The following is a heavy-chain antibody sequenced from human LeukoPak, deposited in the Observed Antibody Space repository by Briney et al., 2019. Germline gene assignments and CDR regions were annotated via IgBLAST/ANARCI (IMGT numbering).Heavy chain of an antibody. J-gene: IGHJ4*02. D-gene: IGHD2-2*01. Sequence: PGGSLRLSCAASGFRFSGHYMSWIRQAPGKGLEWVAYISSTVTTVYYADSVKGRFTISSDNTKDSLYLQMSSLKAEATAVYYCSRGDCSAARCYYFDYWGQGTLVTVSS. CDR2: ISSTVTTV. CDR3: SRGDCSAARCYYFDY. V-gene: IGHV3-11*04. CDR1: GFRFSGHY.